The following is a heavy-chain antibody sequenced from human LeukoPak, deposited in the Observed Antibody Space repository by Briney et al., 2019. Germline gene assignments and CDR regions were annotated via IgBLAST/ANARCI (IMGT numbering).Heavy chain of an antibody. V-gene: IGHV3-53*01. CDR3: AKAYGDSPAYYYFDY. CDR1: GFTVSSNY. CDR2: IYSGGST. D-gene: IGHD4-17*01. J-gene: IGHJ4*02. Sequence: PGGSLRLSCAASGFTVSSNYMSWVRQAPGKRLEWVSVIYSGGSTYYADSVKGRFTISRDNFKNTLFLQMNSLRAEDTAVYYCAKAYGDSPAYYYFDYWGQGTLVTVFS.